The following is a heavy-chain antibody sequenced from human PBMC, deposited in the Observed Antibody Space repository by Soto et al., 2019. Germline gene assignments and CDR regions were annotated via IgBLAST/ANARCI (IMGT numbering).Heavy chain of an antibody. CDR3: ARGYCSGGSCFVPLDY. CDR1: GFTVSSNY. J-gene: IGHJ4*02. D-gene: IGHD2-15*01. CDR2: IYSGGST. Sequence: ESGGGLVQPGGSLRLSCAASGFTVSSNYMSWVRQAPGKGLEWVSVIYSGGSTYYADSVKGRFTISRDNSKNTLYLQMNSLRAEDTAVYYCARGYCSGGSCFVPLDYWGQGTLVTVSS. V-gene: IGHV3-66*01.